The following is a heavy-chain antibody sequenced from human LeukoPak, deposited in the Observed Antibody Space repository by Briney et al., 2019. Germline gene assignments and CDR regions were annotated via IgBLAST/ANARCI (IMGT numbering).Heavy chain of an antibody. D-gene: IGHD4-17*01. V-gene: IGHV4-61*02. CDR1: GGSISSGSYY. CDR3: ARDRDYGRYFDY. J-gene: IGHJ4*02. CDR2: IYTSGST. Sequence: SETLSLTCTVSGGSISSGSYYWSWVRQPAGKGLEWIGRIYTSGSTNYNPSLKSRLTISVDTSKNQFSLKLSSVTAADTAVYYCARDRDYGRYFDYWGQGTLVTVSS.